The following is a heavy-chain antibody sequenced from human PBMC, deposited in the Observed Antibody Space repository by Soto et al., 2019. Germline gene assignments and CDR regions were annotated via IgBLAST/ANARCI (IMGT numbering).Heavy chain of an antibody. CDR2: VSYDGSNK. V-gene: IGHV3-33*01. Sequence: QVQLVESGGGVVQPGRSLRLACAASGFTFNSYGMHWVRQAPGKGLEWVAVVSYDGSNKYYADSVRGQFIISRDNSNNTLYLQTNSLRADDAAVYYCASEGWLQGYYFDSWGQGTLVSVSS. CDR3: ASEGWLQGYYFDS. D-gene: IGHD6-19*01. CDR1: GFTFNSYG. J-gene: IGHJ4*02.